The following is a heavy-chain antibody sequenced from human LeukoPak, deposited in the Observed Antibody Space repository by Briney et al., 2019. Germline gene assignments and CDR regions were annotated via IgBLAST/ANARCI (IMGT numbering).Heavy chain of an antibody. CDR3: ARDHPAVGGSTGYFQH. V-gene: IGHV3-33*01. CDR1: GFTLSSYG. D-gene: IGHD6-19*01. CDR2: IWYDGSNE. J-gene: IGHJ1*01. Sequence: PGGSLRLSCAASGFTLSSYGMHWVRQAPGKGLEWVAVIWYDGSNEYYADSVKGRFTISRDNSKNTLYLQMNSLRAEDTAAYYCARDHPAVGGSTGYFQHWGRGTLVTVSS.